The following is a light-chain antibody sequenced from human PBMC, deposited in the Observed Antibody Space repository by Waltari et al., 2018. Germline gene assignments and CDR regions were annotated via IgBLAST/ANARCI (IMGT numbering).Light chain of an antibody. J-gene: IGLJ3*02. CDR1: SLRRYY. Sequence: SSELTQDPAVSVALGQTVRITCQGDSLRRYYASWYQQRPGQAPFLVLYGQANRPSGIPDLFSGSTSGNTASLTITRAQAEDAGVYYCLSRDTSSTRVFGGGTTLTV. V-gene: IGLV3-19*01. CDR3: LSRDTSSTRV. CDR2: GQA.